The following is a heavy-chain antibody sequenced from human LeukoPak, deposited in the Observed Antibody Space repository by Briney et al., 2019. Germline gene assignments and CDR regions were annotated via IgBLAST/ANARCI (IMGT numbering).Heavy chain of an antibody. V-gene: IGHV3-30*04. J-gene: IGHJ4*02. CDR3: ARDYYDSSGYYYW. CDR2: ISYDGSNK. Sequence: GGSLRLSCAASGFTFSSYAMHWVRQAPGKGLEWVAVISYDGSNKYYADSVKGRFTISRDNSKNTLYLQMNSLRAEDTAVYYCARDYYDSSGYYYWWGQGTLVTVPS. D-gene: IGHD3-22*01. CDR1: GFTFSSYA.